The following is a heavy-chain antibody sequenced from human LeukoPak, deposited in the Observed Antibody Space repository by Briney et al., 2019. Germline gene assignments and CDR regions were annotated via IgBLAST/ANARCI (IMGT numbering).Heavy chain of an antibody. CDR1: GASVNSYY. J-gene: IGHJ6*04. V-gene: IGHV4-59*02. CDR3: ARGHYGLEV. Sequence: SETLSLTCTVSGASVNSYYWSWIRQPPGKGLEWIGYTHYSGSTSYNPSLKSRVTISIDTSKNQFSLKLTSVTAADTAVFYCARGHYGLEVWGEGTTVTVSS. CDR2: THYSGST.